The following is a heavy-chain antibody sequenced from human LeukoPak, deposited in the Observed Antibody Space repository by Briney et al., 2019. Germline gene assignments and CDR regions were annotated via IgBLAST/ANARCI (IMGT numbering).Heavy chain of an antibody. CDR3: AIADSSSWYSSDV. Sequence: PSETLSLTCTVSGGSISSYYWSWIRQPPGKGLEWIGYIYYSGSTSYNPSLKSRVTISVETSKNQFSLKLSSVTAADTAVYYCAIADSSSWYSSDVWGQGTTVTVSS. V-gene: IGHV4-59*01. CDR2: IYYSGST. J-gene: IGHJ6*02. CDR1: GGSISSYY. D-gene: IGHD6-13*01.